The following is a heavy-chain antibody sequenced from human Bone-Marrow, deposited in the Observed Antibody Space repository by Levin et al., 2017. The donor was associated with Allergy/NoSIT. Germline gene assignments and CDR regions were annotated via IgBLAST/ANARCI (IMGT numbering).Heavy chain of an antibody. CDR2: IYHSGST. V-gene: IGHV4-4*02. J-gene: IGHJ4*02. Sequence: PSETLSLTCAVSGGSISSSNWWSWVRQPPGKGLEWIGEIYHSGSTNYNPSLKSRVTISVDKSKNQFSLKLSSVTAADTAVYYCARARRDYYYGSGSYYFDYWGQGTLVTVSS. D-gene: IGHD3-10*01. CDR1: GGSISSSNW. CDR3: ARARRDYYYGSGSYYFDY.